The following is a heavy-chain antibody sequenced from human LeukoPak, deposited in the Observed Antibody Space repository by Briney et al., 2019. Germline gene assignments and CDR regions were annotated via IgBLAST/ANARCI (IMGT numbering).Heavy chain of an antibody. CDR2: IDSSGSTV. Sequence: GGSLRLSCAASGFTFSSYEMNWVRQAPGKGLEWISFIDSSGSTVFYAGSVKDRFTISRDNAKNSLYLQMNSLRAEDTAVYYCVTEWLERFTHFDYWGRGTLVTVSS. D-gene: IGHD1-1*01. V-gene: IGHV3-48*03. CDR1: GFTFSSYE. CDR3: VTEWLERFTHFDY. J-gene: IGHJ4*02.